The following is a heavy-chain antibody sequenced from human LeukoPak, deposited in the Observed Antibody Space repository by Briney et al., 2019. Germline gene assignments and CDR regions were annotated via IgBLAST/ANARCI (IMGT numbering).Heavy chain of an antibody. Sequence: ASVKVSCKASGYTFTGYYMHWVRQAPGQGLEWMGWINPNSGGTNYAQKFQGRVTMTRDTSISTAYMELSRLRSDDTAVYYCARRGSSSGETLDAFDIWGQGTMVTVSS. CDR3: ARRGSSSGETLDAFDI. CDR1: GYTFTGYY. D-gene: IGHD6-13*01. CDR2: INPNSGGT. V-gene: IGHV1-2*02. J-gene: IGHJ3*02.